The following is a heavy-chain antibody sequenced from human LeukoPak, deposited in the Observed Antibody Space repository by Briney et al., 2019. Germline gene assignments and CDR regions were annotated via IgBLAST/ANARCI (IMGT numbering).Heavy chain of an antibody. CDR3: ARMCSGSSCPFDR. Sequence: SETLSLTCTVSDYSISSGYYWGWIRQPPGKGLEWTGNIYHRGGTNYNPSLQSRGTISVDTSKNPFSLKLSSVTAADTAVYYCARMCSGSSCPFDRWGQGTLVTVSS. CDR1: DYSISSGYY. J-gene: IGHJ4*02. D-gene: IGHD2-2*01. CDR2: IYHRGGT. V-gene: IGHV4-38-2*02.